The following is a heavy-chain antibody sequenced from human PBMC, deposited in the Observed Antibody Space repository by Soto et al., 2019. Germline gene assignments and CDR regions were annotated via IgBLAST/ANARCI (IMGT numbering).Heavy chain of an antibody. J-gene: IGHJ4*02. CDR3: AAGYCGGGSCCDCYDY. D-gene: IGHD2-15*01. Sequence: SETLSLTCTVSGGSISSYYWSWIRQPPGKGLEWIGYIYYSGSTNYNPSLKSRVTISVDTSKNQFSLKLSSVTAADTAVYYCAAGYCGGGSCCDCYDYWGQGSLVTVSS. CDR2: IYYSGST. CDR1: GGSISSYY. V-gene: IGHV4-59*12.